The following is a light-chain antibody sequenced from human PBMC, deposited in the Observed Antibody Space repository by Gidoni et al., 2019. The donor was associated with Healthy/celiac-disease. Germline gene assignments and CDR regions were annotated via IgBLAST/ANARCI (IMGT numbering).Light chain of an antibody. CDR1: SSNIGNNN. Sequence: QSVLTQPPSVSAAPGQKVTISCSGSSSNIGNNNVSWYHQLPGTAPKLLIYENNKRPAGIPDRFSGSKSGTSATLGITGLQTGDEADYYCGTWDSSLSAGVFGGGTKLTVL. J-gene: IGLJ2*01. V-gene: IGLV1-51*02. CDR2: ENN. CDR3: GTWDSSLSAGV.